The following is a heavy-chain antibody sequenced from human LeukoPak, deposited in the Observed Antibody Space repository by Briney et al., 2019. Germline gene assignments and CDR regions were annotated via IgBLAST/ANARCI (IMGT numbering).Heavy chain of an antibody. CDR3: AREDYYDSSGSFDL. J-gene: IGHJ2*01. CDR1: GYTFTSYG. Sequence: ASVKVSCKASGYTFTSYGISWVRQAPGQGLEWMGWISAYNGNTNYAQKLQGRVTMTTDTSTSTAYMELRSLRSDDTAVYYCAREDYYDSSGSFDLWGRGTLVTVSS. D-gene: IGHD3-22*01. CDR2: ISAYNGNT. V-gene: IGHV1-18*01.